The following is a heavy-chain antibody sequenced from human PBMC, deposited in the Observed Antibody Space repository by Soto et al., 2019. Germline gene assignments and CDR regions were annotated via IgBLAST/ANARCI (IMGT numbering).Heavy chain of an antibody. CDR1: GDSVSSNSAA. Sequence: SQTLSLTCAISGDSVSSNSAAWNWIRQSPSRGLEWLGRTYYRSKWYNDYAVSVKSRITINPDTSKNQFSLQLNSVTPEDTAVYYCARNEDSSGWWSGNSYAFDIWGQGTMVTVSS. CDR2: TYYRSKWYN. CDR3: ARNEDSSGWWSGNSYAFDI. J-gene: IGHJ3*02. D-gene: IGHD6-19*01. V-gene: IGHV6-1*01.